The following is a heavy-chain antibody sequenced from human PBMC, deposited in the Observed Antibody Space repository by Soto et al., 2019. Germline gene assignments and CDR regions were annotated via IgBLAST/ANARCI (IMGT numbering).Heavy chain of an antibody. V-gene: IGHV1-69*13. CDR3: ARDQDSGSYRFDP. J-gene: IGHJ5*02. D-gene: IGHD1-26*01. CDR1: VCTFSSYA. Sequence: SVKVSCKASVCTFSSYAISWVRQAPGQGLEWMGGIIPIFGTANYAQKFQGRVTITADESTSTAYMELSSLRSEDTAVYYCARDQDSGSYRFDPWGQGTLVTVSS. CDR2: IIPIFGTA.